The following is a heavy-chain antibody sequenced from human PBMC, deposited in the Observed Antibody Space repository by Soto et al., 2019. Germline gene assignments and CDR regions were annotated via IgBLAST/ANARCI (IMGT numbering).Heavy chain of an antibody. CDR2: MNPNSGNT. Sequence: QVQLVQSGAEVKKPGASVKVSCKASGYTFTSYDINWVRQATGQGLEWMGWMNPNSGNTGYAQKFQGRITMTRNTSITTAYMELSSLRSEDTAVYYCARGTYYYYYLDVWGKGTTVTVSS. V-gene: IGHV1-8*01. CDR1: GYTFTSYD. J-gene: IGHJ6*03. CDR3: ARGTYYYYYLDV.